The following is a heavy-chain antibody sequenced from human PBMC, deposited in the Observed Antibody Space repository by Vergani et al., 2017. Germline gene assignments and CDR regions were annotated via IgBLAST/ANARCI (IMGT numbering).Heavy chain of an antibody. D-gene: IGHD4-23*01. V-gene: IGHV3-9*01. J-gene: IGHJ3*02. Sequence: VQLVESGGGVVQPGRSLRLSCAASGFTFSSYWMTWVRQAPGKGLEWVSGISWNSGSIGYADSVKGRFTISRDNAKNSLYLQMNSLRAEDTALYYCAKDIGPYGGISILDAFDIWGQGTMVTVSS. CDR3: AKDIGPYGGISILDAFDI. CDR2: ISWNSGSI. CDR1: GFTFSSYW.